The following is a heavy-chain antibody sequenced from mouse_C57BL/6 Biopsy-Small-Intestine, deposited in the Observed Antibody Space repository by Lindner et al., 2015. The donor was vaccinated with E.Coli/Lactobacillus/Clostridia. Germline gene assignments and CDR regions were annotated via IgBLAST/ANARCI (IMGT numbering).Heavy chain of an antibody. CDR1: GYTFTNYD. D-gene: IGHD4-1*01. CDR3: AREYSGPSSWDIDF. CDR2: VNPKSGNT. Sequence: SVKVSCKASGYTFTNYDINWVRQASGQGLEWLGWVNPKSGNTGYSQKFQGRVTMTRDNSITTAYMELSSLRSEDTAVYYCAREYSGPSSWDIDFWGPGTLVTVSS. V-gene: IGHV1-81*01. J-gene: IGHJ1*01.